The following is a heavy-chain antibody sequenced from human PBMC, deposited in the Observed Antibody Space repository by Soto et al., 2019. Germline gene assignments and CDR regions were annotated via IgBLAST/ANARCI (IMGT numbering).Heavy chain of an antibody. CDR3: AKDRSTDIVLVPAANVDAFDI. CDR1: GFTFSSYT. J-gene: IGHJ3*02. V-gene: IGHV3-23*01. Sequence: EVQLLESGGGLVQPGGSLRLSCAASGFTFSSYTMSWVRQAPGKGLEWVSAISGSGGSTYYADSVKGRFTISRDNSKNTLYLQMNSLRAEDTAVYYCAKDRSTDIVLVPAANVDAFDIWGQGTMVTVSS. CDR2: ISGSGGST. D-gene: IGHD2-2*01.